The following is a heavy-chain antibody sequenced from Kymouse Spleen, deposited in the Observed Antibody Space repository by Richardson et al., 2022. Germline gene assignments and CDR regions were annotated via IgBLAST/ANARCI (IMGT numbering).Heavy chain of an antibody. D-gene: IGHD1-26*01. CDR1: GFTFSSYG. J-gene: IGHJ6*02. CDR3: ARGGIVGATDYYYGMDV. V-gene: IGHV3-33*01. CDR2: IWYDGSNK. Sequence: QVQLVESGGGVVQPGRSLRLSCAASGFTFSSYGMHWVRQAPGKGLEWVAVIWYDGSNKYYADSVKGRFTISRDNSKNTLYLQMNSLRAEDTAVYYCARGGIVGATDYYYGMDVWGQGTTVTVSS.